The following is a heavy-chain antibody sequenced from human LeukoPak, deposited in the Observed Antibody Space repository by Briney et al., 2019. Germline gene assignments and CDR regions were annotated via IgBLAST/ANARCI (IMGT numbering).Heavy chain of an antibody. CDR3: AGRYSSGWYEDVY. Sequence: SQTLSLTCTVSGGSISSGSYYWSWIRQPAGKGLEWIGRIYTSGSTNYNPSLKSRVTISVDTYKNQFSLKLSSVTAADTAVYYCAGRYSSGWYEDVYWGQGTLVTVSS. CDR1: GGSISSGSYY. J-gene: IGHJ4*02. CDR2: IYTSGST. V-gene: IGHV4-61*02. D-gene: IGHD6-19*01.